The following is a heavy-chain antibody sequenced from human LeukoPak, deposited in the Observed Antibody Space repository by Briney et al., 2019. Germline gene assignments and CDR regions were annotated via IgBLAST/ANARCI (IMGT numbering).Heavy chain of an antibody. Sequence: GGSLRLSCAASGFTFSSYSMNWVRQAPGKGLEWVSYISSSSSYIYYADSVKGRFTISRDNAKNSLYLQMNSLRAEDTAVYYCARGDYSNYGGAFDIWGQGTMVTVSS. J-gene: IGHJ3*02. D-gene: IGHD4-11*01. CDR2: ISSSSSYI. CDR3: ARGDYSNYGGAFDI. V-gene: IGHV3-21*05. CDR1: GFTFSSYS.